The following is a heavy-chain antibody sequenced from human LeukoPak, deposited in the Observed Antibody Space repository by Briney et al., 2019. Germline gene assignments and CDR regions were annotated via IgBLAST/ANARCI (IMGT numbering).Heavy chain of an antibody. Sequence: GASVKVSCKASGYTFTSYDINWVRQATGQGLEWMGWMNPNSGNTGYAQKFQGRVTMTRNTSISTAYMELSSLRSEDTAVYYCARDIVVVPAGGGVRAGYYYYYGMDVWGQGTTVTVSS. J-gene: IGHJ6*02. CDR2: MNPNSGNT. V-gene: IGHV1-8*01. D-gene: IGHD2-2*01. CDR3: ARDIVVVPAGGGVRAGYYYYYGMDV. CDR1: GYTFTSYD.